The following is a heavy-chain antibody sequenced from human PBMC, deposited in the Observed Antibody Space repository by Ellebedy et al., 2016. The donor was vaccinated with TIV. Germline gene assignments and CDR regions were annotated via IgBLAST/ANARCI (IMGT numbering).Heavy chain of an antibody. Sequence: ASVKVSXKASGYTFNSYYMHWVRQAPGQGLEWMGIINPSGGDPTYAQKFKGRVTVTSDTSTSTVYMELSSLRSEDTAMYYCARGNTGTYPYYYYYMDVWGTGTTVTVSS. CDR3: ARGNTGTYPYYYYYMDV. CDR2: INPSGGDP. J-gene: IGHJ6*03. CDR1: GYTFNSYY. V-gene: IGHV1-46*02. D-gene: IGHD1-26*01.